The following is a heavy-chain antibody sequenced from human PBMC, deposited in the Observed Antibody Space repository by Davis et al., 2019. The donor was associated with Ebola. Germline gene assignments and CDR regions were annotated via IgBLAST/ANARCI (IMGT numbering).Heavy chain of an antibody. Sequence: ASVKVSCKASGYTFTNYGITWVRQAPGQGLEWMGWISAYNGNTNYAQKFQGRVTMTRDTSISTAYMELSRLRSDDTAVYYCARDTRGGVDYWGQGTLVTVSS. J-gene: IGHJ4*02. CDR3: ARDTRGGVDY. V-gene: IGHV1-18*04. CDR2: ISAYNGNT. D-gene: IGHD3-10*01. CDR1: GYTFTNYG.